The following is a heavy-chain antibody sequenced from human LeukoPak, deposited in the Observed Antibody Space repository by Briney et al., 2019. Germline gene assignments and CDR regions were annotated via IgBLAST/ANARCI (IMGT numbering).Heavy chain of an antibody. CDR2: VYYSGRT. Sequence: SETLSLTCSVFSGSLSPNYWTWIRQPPGKGLEWIGYVYYSGRTKYNPSLQSRLTISLDKSNNHFSLQLSSVTTADTAVYYWAGLVAPANVVPPDTLDWWGQGQWSPSLQ. J-gene: IGHJ3*01. V-gene: IGHV4-59*01. CDR1: SGSLSPNY. CDR3: AGLVAPANVVPPDTLDW. D-gene: IGHD2-21*01.